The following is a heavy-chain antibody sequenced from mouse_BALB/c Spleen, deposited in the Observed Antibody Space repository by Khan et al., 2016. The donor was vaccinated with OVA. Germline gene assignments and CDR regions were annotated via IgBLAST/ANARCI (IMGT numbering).Heavy chain of an antibody. CDR1: GYSITSDYA. V-gene: IGHV3-2*02. CDR2: ISYSGST. CDR3: AGGENGYYLAWFAD. Sequence: EVQLQESGPGLVKPSQSLSLTCTVTGYSITSDYAWNWIRQFPGNKLEWMGYISYSGSTSYNPSLKSRISITRDTSKNQFFLQLNSVTTEDTATXYCAGGENGYYLAWFADWGQGTLVTVSA. J-gene: IGHJ3*01. D-gene: IGHD2-3*01.